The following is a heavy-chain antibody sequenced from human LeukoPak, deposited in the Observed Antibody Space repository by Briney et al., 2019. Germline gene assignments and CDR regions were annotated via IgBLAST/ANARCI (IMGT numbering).Heavy chain of an antibody. CDR1: GLTFSSYW. CDR3: ATDRKVGTWDPRFDY. J-gene: IGHJ4*02. CDR2: IRQDGSEK. Sequence: GRSLRLSRAPAGLTFSSYWMMWASQAPGKGLEWVVNIRQDGSEKTYVDSVKGRLTISTDNTKISLYLQMNSLRAEDTAVYYCATDRKVGTWDPRFDYWGQGTLVTVSS. D-gene: IGHD4-23*01. V-gene: IGHV3-7*01.